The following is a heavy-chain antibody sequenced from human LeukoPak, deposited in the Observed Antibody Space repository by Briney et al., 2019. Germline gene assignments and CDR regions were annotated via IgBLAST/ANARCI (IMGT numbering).Heavy chain of an antibody. CDR3: ARNDCSSTSCQFGHAFDI. J-gene: IGHJ3*02. Sequence: PSQTLSLTCTVSGGSISSGDYYWSWIRQPPGKGLEWIGYIYYTVSTFYNPSLKSRVAISVDTSKNLFSLKLTSVTAADTAVYYCARNDCSSTSCQFGHAFDIWGQGAMVTVSS. CDR2: IYYTVST. D-gene: IGHD2-2*01. CDR1: GGSISSGDYY. V-gene: IGHV4-30-4*08.